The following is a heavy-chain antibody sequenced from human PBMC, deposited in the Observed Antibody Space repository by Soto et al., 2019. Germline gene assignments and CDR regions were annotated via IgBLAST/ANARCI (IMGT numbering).Heavy chain of an antibody. CDR3: ARDEGGGANFDY. Sequence: PGGSLRLSCAASGFTFSSYSMNWVRQAPGKGLEWVSSISSSSSYIYYADSVKGRFTISRDNAKNSLYLQMNSLRAEDTAVYYRARDEGGGANFDYWGQGTLVTVSS. CDR1: GFTFSSYS. J-gene: IGHJ4*02. CDR2: ISSSSSYI. D-gene: IGHD2-8*01. V-gene: IGHV3-21*01.